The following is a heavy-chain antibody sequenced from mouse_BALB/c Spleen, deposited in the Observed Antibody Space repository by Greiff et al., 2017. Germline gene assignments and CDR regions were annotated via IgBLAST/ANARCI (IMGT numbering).Heavy chain of an antibody. CDR2: IFPGDGST. D-gene: IGHD1-1*01. J-gene: IGHJ2*01. Sequence: AQLHHSGAELVKPGASVKLSCKASGYTLTSYDINWVRQRPEQGLAWIGWIFPGDGSTKYNEKFKGKATPTTDKSSSTAYMQLSRLTSEDSAVYFCARGYYGRRDEWGHGTTLTV. V-gene: IGHV1-85*01. CDR1: GYTLTSYD. CDR3: ARGYYGRRDE.